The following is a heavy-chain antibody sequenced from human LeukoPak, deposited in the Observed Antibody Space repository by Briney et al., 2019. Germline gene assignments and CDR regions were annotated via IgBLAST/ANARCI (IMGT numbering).Heavy chain of an antibody. D-gene: IGHD3-3*01. CDR1: GYTFTGYY. CDR3: ARERADTIFGVVIGYYYYYYMDV. V-gene: IGHV1-2*02. Sequence: ASVKVSCKASGYTFTGYYMHWVRQAPGQGLEWMGWINPNSGGTNYAQKFQGRVTMTRDTSISTAYMELSRLRSDDTAVYYCARERADTIFGVVIGYYYYYYMDVWGKGTTVTVSS. CDR2: INPNSGGT. J-gene: IGHJ6*03.